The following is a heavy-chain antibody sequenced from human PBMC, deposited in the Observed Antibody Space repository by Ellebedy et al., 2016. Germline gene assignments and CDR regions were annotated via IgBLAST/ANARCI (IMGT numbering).Heavy chain of an antibody. CDR1: GFTFSSYS. CDR3: ARDNFVVVPAAMPGYPRWFDP. V-gene: IGHV3-48*02. CDR2: ISSSSSTI. Sequence: GESLKISXAASGFTFSSYSMNWVRQAPGKGLEWVSYISSSSSTIYYADSVKGRFTISRDNAKNSLYLQMNSLRDEDTAVYYCARDNFVVVPAAMPGYPRWFDPWGQGTLVTVSS. D-gene: IGHD2-2*01. J-gene: IGHJ5*02.